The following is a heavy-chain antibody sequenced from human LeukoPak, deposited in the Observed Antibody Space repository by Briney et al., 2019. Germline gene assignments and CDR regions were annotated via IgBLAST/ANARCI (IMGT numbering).Heavy chain of an antibody. CDR1: GFTFSSYS. CDR2: ISSSSSYI. D-gene: IGHD5-12*01. J-gene: IGHJ6*03. V-gene: IGHV3-21*01. CDR3: ARGPVATITYPYYYYMDV. Sequence: PGGSLRLSCAASGFTFSSYSMNWVRQAPGKGLEGVSSISSSSSYIYYADSVKGRFTISRDNAKNSLYLQMNSLRAEDTAVYYCARGPVATITYPYYYYMDVWGKGTTVTVSS.